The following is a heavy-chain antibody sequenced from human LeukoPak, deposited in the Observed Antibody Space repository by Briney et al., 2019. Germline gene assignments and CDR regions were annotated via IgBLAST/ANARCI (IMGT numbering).Heavy chain of an antibody. CDR2: ISSNGGST. V-gene: IGHV3-64D*06. CDR3: VNEVGTYYYGMDV. D-gene: IGHD1-1*01. J-gene: IGHJ6*02. CDR1: GFTFSSYA. Sequence: GGSLRLSCSASGFTFSSYAMHWVRQAPGKGLEYVSAISSNGGSTYYADSVKGRFTISRDNSKNTLYLQMSSLRAADTAVYYCVNEVGTYYYGMDVWGQGTTVTVSS.